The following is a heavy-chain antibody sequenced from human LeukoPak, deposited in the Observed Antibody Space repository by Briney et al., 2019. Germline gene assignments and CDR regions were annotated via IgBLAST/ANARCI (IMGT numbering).Heavy chain of an antibody. J-gene: IGHJ4*02. CDR2: ITGGGGSS. CDR3: AKDLYTSTWYSFDS. D-gene: IGHD6-13*01. Sequence: GGSLRLSCAASGSTFSSYVMDWVRQAPGKGLEWVSLITGGGGSSFYADSVKGRFTVSRDNSKNTLYLQMNSLRAEDTAVYYCAKDLYTSTWYSFDSWGQGTLVTVSS. V-gene: IGHV3-23*01. CDR1: GSTFSSYV.